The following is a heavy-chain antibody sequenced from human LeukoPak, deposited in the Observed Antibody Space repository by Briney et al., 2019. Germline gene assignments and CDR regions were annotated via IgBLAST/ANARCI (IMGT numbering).Heavy chain of an antibody. CDR3: AGAGSSSAEYYFDY. Sequence: SETLSLTCTVSGGSINSYYWSWLRQPPGKGLEWIGYIYYSGSTNYNPSLKSRVTISLDTSKNQFSLKLSSVTAADTAVYYCAGAGSSSAEYYFDYWGQGTLVTVSS. V-gene: IGHV4-59*01. J-gene: IGHJ4*02. CDR2: IYYSGST. D-gene: IGHD6-6*01. CDR1: GGSINSYY.